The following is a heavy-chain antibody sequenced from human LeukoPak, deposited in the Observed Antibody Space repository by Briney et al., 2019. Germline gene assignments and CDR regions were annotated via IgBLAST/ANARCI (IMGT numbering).Heavy chain of an antibody. CDR1: GFTFSSYS. D-gene: IGHD2-2*01. J-gene: IGHJ6*03. V-gene: IGHV3-21*04. CDR2: ISSSSSYI. Sequence: GGSLRLSCAASGFTFSSYSMNWVRQAPGKGLEWVSSISSSSSYIYYADSVKGRFTISRDNSKNTLYLQMNSLRAEDTALYYCARAKVPARTFYYYYYYMDVWGKGTTVTVSS. CDR3: ARAKVPARTFYYYYYYMDV.